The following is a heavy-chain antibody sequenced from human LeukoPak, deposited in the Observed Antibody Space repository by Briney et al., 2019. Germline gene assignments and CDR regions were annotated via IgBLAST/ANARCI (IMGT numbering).Heavy chain of an antibody. J-gene: IGHJ5*02. CDR3: ARKTYYYDSGDYGWFDP. D-gene: IGHD3-22*01. CDR1: GFTFDDYA. CDR2: ISWNSGSI. V-gene: IGHV3-9*01. Sequence: TGGSLRLSCAASGFTFDDYAMHWVRQAPGKGLEWVSGISWNSGSIGYADSVKGRFTISRDNAKNSLHLQMTSLRAEDTAVYYCARKTYYYDSGDYGWFDPWGQGTLVTVST.